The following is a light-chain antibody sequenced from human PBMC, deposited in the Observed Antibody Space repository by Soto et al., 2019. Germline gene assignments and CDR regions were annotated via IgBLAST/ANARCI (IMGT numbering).Light chain of an antibody. J-gene: IGKJ2*01. CDR2: GSS. V-gene: IGKV3-20*01. CDR1: QSVSGSY. CDR3: QQYGSSPPYT. Sequence: EIVLTQSPGTLSLSPGERATLSCRASQSVSGSYLAWYQQKPGQSPRLLIYGSSDRATGIPDRFSGSWSGTDFTIPISRVEPEDFAVYYCQQYGSSPPYTFGQGTKLEIK.